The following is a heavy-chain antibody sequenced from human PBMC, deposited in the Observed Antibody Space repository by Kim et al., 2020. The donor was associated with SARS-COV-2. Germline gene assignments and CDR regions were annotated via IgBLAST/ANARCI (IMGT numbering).Heavy chain of an antibody. D-gene: IGHD3-22*01. CDR2: ISSSSSNI. Sequence: GGSLRLSCAASGFTFSSYGMNWVRQAPGKGLEWVASISSSSSNIYYADSVKGRFTISRDNAKNSLYLQMNSLRAEDTAVYYCARDVLYYLDSRGYYQSPDDYYGMEVWGQGTTVTVSS. J-gene: IGHJ6*02. V-gene: IGHV3-21*01. CDR3: ARDVLYYLDSRGYYQSPDDYYGMEV. CDR1: GFTFSSYG.